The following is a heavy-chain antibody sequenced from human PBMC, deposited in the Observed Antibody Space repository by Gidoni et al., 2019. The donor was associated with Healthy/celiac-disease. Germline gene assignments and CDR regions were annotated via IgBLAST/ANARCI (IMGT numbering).Heavy chain of an antibody. Sequence: QITLKESGPTLVKPTQTLTLTCTFSGFSLSTSGVGVGWIRQPPGKALEWLALIYWDDDKRYSPSLKSRLTITKDTSKNQVVLTMTNMDPVDTATYYCAHRSTPLPYCSSTSCYQIPRSRKVWFDPWGQGTLVTVSS. V-gene: IGHV2-5*02. CDR2: IYWDDDK. J-gene: IGHJ5*02. CDR1: GFSLSTSGVG. D-gene: IGHD2-2*01. CDR3: AHRSTPLPYCSSTSCYQIPRSRKVWFDP.